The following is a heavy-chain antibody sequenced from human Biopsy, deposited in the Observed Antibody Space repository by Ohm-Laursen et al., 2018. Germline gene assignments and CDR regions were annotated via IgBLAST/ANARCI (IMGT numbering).Heavy chain of an antibody. V-gene: IGHV1-69*06. CDR2: IIPFFGTS. J-gene: IGHJ3*01. Sequence: ASVKVSCKASGGTFNGYVINWVRQAPGQGLEWMGGIIPFFGTSDYAQTFQGRVTITADKSTSTSYMELTRLRSEDSAVYYCAAGTRYSSGWYNAVDFWGQGTMVTVSS. D-gene: IGHD6-19*01. CDR3: AAGTRYSSGWYNAVDF. CDR1: GGTFNGYV.